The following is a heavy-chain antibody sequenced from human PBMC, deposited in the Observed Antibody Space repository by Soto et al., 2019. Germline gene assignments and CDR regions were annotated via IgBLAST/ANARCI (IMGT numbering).Heavy chain of an antibody. Sequence: EVQLVESGGGLVQPGGSLRLSCAASGFTFSRFWMHWVRQAPGKGLVWVSRINTDGSDTAYADSVKGRFTISRDNAKSTLYLQVTSLRAEDTAVYYCARDALIGNTDYGLDVWGQGTTVTVSS. D-gene: IGHD2-21*01. CDR3: ARDALIGNTDYGLDV. V-gene: IGHV3-74*01. J-gene: IGHJ6*02. CDR2: INTDGSDT. CDR1: GFTFSRFW.